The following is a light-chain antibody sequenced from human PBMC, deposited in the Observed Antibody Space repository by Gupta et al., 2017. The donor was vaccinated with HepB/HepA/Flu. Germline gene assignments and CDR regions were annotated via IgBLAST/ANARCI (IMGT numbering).Light chain of an antibody. CDR2: LAT. Sequence: IVMTHSPLSLPVTPGEPASMSGRSSLSLLHTNGYHYLGWYLQKPAQSPHLLIYLATNRASGVPDRFTGSGSGTNFTLKSSRVEAEDVGIYYCMRSKDPPSTFGQGTRLEVK. CDR3: MRSKDPPST. J-gene: IGKJ2*01. CDR1: LSLLHTNGYHY. V-gene: IGKV2-28*01.